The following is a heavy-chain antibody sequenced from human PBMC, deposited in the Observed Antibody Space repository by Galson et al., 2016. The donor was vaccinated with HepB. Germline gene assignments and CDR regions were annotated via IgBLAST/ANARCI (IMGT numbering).Heavy chain of an antibody. J-gene: IGHJ5*01. V-gene: IGHV3-23*01. Sequence: LRLSRAASGFTFSNYGMSWVRQAPGKGLEWVSAVSGSGDNTYYADSVKGRFTISRDNSRNTVYVQINSLRAEDTAVYYCTMISWSTSSGFGSWGQGTRVTVSS. D-gene: IGHD3-22*01. CDR1: GFTFSNYG. CDR3: TMISWSTSSGFGS. CDR2: VSGSGDNT.